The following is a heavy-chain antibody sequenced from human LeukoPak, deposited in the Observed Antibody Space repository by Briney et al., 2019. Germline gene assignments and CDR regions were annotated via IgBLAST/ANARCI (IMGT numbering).Heavy chain of an antibody. V-gene: IGHV4-34*01. D-gene: IGHD1/OR15-1a*01. CDR1: GGSFTTYY. CDR3: ARGAADRNNYYYYYIDV. Sequence: PSETLSLTCAVYGGSFTTYYWNWIRQSPGKGLEWIGEINHTGTTNYNPSLKSRFTISVDTSKNQFSLKLTSVTAADTAVYYCARGAADRNNYYYYYIDVWGKGTTVTVSS. CDR2: INHTGTT. J-gene: IGHJ6*03.